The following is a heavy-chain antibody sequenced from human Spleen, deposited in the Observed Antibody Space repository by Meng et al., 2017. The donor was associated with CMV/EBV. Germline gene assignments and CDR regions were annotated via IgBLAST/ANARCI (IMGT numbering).Heavy chain of an antibody. J-gene: IGHJ6*02. V-gene: IGHV4-39*07. D-gene: IGHD3-3*01. Sequence: SETLSLTFTVSGGSISSSSYYWGWIRQPPGKGLEWIGSIYYSGSTYYNPSLKSRVTIAVDTSKNQFSLKLSSVTAADTAVYYCARGQPFWSGYNVWGQGTTVTVSS. CDR3: ARGQPFWSGYNV. CDR2: IYYSGST. CDR1: GGSISSSSYY.